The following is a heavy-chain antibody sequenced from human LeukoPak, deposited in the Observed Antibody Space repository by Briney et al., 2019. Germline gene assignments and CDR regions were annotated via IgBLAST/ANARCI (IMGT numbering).Heavy chain of an antibody. J-gene: IGHJ4*02. CDR2: ISGDGGST. CDR1: GFTFDDYV. CDR3: AKDMDTAMVTGLDY. V-gene: IGHV3-43*02. Sequence: PGGSLRLSCEASGFTFDDYVMHWVRQAPGKGLEWVSLISGDGGSTYYADSVKGRFTISRDNSKNTLYLQMNSLRAEDTAVYYCAKDMDTAMVTGLDYWGQGTLVTVSS. D-gene: IGHD5-18*01.